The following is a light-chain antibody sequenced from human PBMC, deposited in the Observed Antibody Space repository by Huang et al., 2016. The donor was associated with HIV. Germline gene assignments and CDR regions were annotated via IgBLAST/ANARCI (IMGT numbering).Light chain of an antibody. Sequence: DVVMTQSPLSLPVTLGQPASISCISSQSLLFTDGNTYLNWFHQRPGQSPRRLIYKVSNRGSGVPDRFNGSGSDTDLTLQITRVEAEDVGVFFCMQGSYWPPTFGQGTQVEIK. CDR3: MQGSYWPPT. J-gene: IGKJ1*01. CDR2: KVS. V-gene: IGKV2-30*01. CDR1: QSLLFTDGNTY.